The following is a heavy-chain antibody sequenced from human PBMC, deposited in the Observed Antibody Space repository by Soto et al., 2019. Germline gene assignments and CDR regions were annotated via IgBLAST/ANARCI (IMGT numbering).Heavy chain of an antibody. J-gene: IGHJ5*02. Sequence: GGSLRLSCAASGFTFRSFTMNWVRQAPGTGLEWVSTMSSNSAYIYYTDARRGRCTISRDNAKNSLHLQMNSLRAEDTAVYYCTRDASRDSSARGWFDPWGPGTLVTVSS. CDR3: TRDASRDSSARGWFDP. CDR1: GFTFRSFT. D-gene: IGHD6-13*01. V-gene: IGHV3-21*01. CDR2: MSSNSAYI.